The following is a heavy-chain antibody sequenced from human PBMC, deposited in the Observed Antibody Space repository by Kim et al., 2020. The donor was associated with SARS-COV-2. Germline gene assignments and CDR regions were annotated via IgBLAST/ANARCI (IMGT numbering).Heavy chain of an antibody. CDR2: INSDGSST. D-gene: IGHD4-17*01. CDR1: GFTFSSYW. CDR3: ARDGDYGDYLPGLGDDAFDI. J-gene: IGHJ3*02. Sequence: GGSLRLSCAASGFTFSSYWMHWVRQAPWKGLVWVSRINSDGSSTSYADSVKGRFTISRDNAKNTLYLQMNSLRAEDTAVYYCARDGDYGDYLPGLGDDAFDIWGQGTMVTVSS. V-gene: IGHV3-74*01.